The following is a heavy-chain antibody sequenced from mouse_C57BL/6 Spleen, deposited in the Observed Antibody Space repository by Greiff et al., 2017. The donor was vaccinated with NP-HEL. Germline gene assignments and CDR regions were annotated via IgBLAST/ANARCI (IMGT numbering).Heavy chain of an antibody. J-gene: IGHJ2*01. D-gene: IGHD3-2*02. V-gene: IGHV1-82*01. Sequence: QVQLKESGPELVKPGASVKISCKASGYAFSSSWMNWVKQRPGKGLEWIGRIYPGDGDTNYNGKFKGKATLTADKSSSTAYMQLSSLTSEDSAVYVCARLGDSSGFDYWGQGTTLTVSS. CDR1: GYAFSSSW. CDR2: IYPGDGDT. CDR3: ARLGDSSGFDY.